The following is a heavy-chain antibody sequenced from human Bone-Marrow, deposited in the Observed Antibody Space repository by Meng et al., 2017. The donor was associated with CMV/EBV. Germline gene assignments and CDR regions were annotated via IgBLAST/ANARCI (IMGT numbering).Heavy chain of an antibody. CDR2: IIPIFGTA. D-gene: IGHD6-13*01. Sequence: SVKVSCKASGGTFSSHAISWVRQAPGQGLEWMGGIIPIFGTANYAQKFQGRVTITMDESTTTACMELSSLKFGDTAVYYCARDMAAAGKGFDPWGQGTLVTVSS. V-gene: IGHV1-69*05. J-gene: IGHJ5*02. CDR3: ARDMAAAGKGFDP. CDR1: GGTFSSHA.